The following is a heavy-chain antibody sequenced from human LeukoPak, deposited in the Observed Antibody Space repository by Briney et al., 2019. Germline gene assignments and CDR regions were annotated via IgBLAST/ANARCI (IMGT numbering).Heavy chain of an antibody. CDR2: ISAYNGNT. CDR3: ARGRRSGSYYNWFDP. Sequence: ASVKVSCKASGYTFTSYGISWVRQAPGQGLEWVGWISAYNGNTNYAQKLQGRVTMTTDTSTSTAYMELRSLRSDDTAVHYCARGRRSGSYYNWFDPWGQGTLVTVSS. CDR1: GYTFTSYG. J-gene: IGHJ5*02. D-gene: IGHD1-26*01. V-gene: IGHV1-18*01.